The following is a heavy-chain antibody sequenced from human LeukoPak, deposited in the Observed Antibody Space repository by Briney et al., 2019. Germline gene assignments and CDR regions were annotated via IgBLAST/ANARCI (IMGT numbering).Heavy chain of an antibody. J-gene: IGHJ6*02. Sequence: PGGSLRLSCAASGFTFSSYGMHWVRQAPGKGLEWVAVISYDGSNKYYADSVKGRFTISRDNSKNTLYLQMNSLRAEDTAVYYCARPRGYCSGGSCYYYGMDVWGQGTTATVSS. V-gene: IGHV3-30*03. CDR1: GFTFSSYG. CDR2: ISYDGSNK. D-gene: IGHD2-15*01. CDR3: ARPRGYCSGGSCYYYGMDV.